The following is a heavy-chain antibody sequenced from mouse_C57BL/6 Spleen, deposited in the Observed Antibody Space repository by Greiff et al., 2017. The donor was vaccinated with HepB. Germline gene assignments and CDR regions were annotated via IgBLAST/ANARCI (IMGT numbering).Heavy chain of an antibody. CDR2: IDPSDSYT. V-gene: IGHV1-59*01. J-gene: IGHJ1*03. CDR1: GYTFTSYW. CDR3: ARSFDV. Sequence: QVQLQQSGAELVRPGTSVKLSCKASGYTFTSYWMHWVKQRPGQGLEWIGVIDPSDSYTNYNQKFKGKATLTVDTSSSTAYMQLSSLTSEDSAVYYCARSFDVWGTGTTVTVSS.